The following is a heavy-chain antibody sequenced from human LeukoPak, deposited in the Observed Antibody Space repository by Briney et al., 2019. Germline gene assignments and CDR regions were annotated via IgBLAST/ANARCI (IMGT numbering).Heavy chain of an antibody. CDR3: ARVGDYGGSFDY. CDR1: GGTFSSYA. V-gene: IGHV1-69*13. J-gene: IGHJ4*02. D-gene: IGHD4-23*01. Sequence: GASVKLSCKASGGTFSSYAISWVRHAPGQGLEWMGGIIPIFGTANYAQKFQGRVTITADESTSTAYMELSSLRSEDTAVYYCARVGDYGGSFDYWGQGTLVTVSS. CDR2: IIPIFGTA.